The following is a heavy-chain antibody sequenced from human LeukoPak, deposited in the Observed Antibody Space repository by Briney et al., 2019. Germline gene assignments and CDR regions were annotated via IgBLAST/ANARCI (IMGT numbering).Heavy chain of an antibody. CDR2: VDPEDGET. CDR3: ATDLPDY. CDR1: GYTFTDYY. Sequence: ASVKVSCKASGYTFTDYYMHWVQQAPGKGLEWMGRVDPEDGETIYAEKFQGRVTITADTSTDTAYMELSSLRSEDTAVYYCATDLPDYWGQGTVVSVSS. V-gene: IGHV1-69-2*01. J-gene: IGHJ4*02.